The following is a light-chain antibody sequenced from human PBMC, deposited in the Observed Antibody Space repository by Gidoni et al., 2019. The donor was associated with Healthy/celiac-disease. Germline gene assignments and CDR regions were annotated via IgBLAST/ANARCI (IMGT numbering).Light chain of an antibody. V-gene: IGLV2-8*01. CDR1: RSDVGGYNY. Sequence: SALTPPPSASGSPGQSVTISSTGTRSDVGGYNYVSWYQQHPGKAPKLMIYEVSKRPSGVPDRFSGSKSGNTASLTVSGLQAEDEADYYCSSYAGSNNYVFGTGTKVTVL. CDR2: EVS. J-gene: IGLJ1*01. CDR3: SSYAGSNNYV.